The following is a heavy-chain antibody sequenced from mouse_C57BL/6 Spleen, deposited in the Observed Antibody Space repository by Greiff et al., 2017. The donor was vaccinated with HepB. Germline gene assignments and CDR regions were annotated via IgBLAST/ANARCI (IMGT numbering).Heavy chain of an antibody. V-gene: IGHV5-6*02. CDR2: ISSGGSYT. CDR3: ARHGPYYGNYGWFAY. D-gene: IGHD2-10*01. CDR1: GFTFSSYG. J-gene: IGHJ3*01. Sequence: DVMLVESGGDLVKPGGSLKLSCAASGFTFSSYGMSWVRQTPDKRLEWVATISSGGSYTYYPDSVKGRFTISRDNAKNTLYLQMSSLKSEDTAMYYCARHGPYYGNYGWFAYWGQGTLVTVSA.